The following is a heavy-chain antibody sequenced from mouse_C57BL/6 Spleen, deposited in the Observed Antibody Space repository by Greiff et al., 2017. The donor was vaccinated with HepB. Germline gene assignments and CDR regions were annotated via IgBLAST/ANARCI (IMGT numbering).Heavy chain of an antibody. Sequence: EVKVVESGGGLVQPGGSLKLSCAASGFTFSDYYMYWVRQTPEKRLEWVAYISNGGGSTYYPDTVKGRFTISRDNAKNTLYLQMSRLKSEDTAMYYCARHGYYYGSSSAWFAYWGQGTLVTVSA. CDR1: GFTFSDYY. D-gene: IGHD1-1*01. CDR2: ISNGGGST. CDR3: ARHGYYYGSSSAWFAY. J-gene: IGHJ3*01. V-gene: IGHV5-12*01.